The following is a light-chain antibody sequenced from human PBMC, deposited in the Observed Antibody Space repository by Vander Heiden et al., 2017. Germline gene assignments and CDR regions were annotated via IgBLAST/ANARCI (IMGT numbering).Light chain of an antibody. CDR2: DAS. V-gene: IGKV1-27*01. CDR3: QKYDSAPWT. Sequence: DIQMTQPSSSLSASVGDRVTITCRASQGISNYLAWYQQKPGKVPKLLIYDASTLQSGVPARFSGSGSGTDFTLTISSLQPEDVATYYCQKYDSAPWTFGQGTKVEIK. J-gene: IGKJ1*01. CDR1: QGISNY.